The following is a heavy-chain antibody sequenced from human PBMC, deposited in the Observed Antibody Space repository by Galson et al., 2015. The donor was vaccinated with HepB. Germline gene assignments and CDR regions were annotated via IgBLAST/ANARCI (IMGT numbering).Heavy chain of an antibody. CDR2: ISYDGRNK. D-gene: IGHD3-22*01. CDR3: ARARYYDSSGYFTLGY. J-gene: IGHJ4*02. V-gene: IGHV3-30*04. Sequence: KGLEWVTLISYDGRNKYYADSVKGRFTISRDNSKNTLYLQMNSLRAEDTAVYYCARARYYDSSGYFTLGYWGQGTLVTVSS.